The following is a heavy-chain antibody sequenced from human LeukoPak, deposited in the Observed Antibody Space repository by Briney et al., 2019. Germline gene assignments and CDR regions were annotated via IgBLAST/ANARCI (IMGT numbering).Heavy chain of an antibody. Sequence: GGSLRLSCAASGVAFSSFAMTWVRQSPGKGLEWVSSVSDSGVNTYYAGSVRGRFTMSRDNFKVTLSLEMNSLTDEDTAFNYCSKGRGSTLTNIDFWGQGAMVTVSS. CDR2: VSDSGVNT. J-gene: IGHJ4*02. D-gene: IGHD4-11*01. V-gene: IGHV3-23*01. CDR1: GVAFSSFA. CDR3: SKGRGSTLTNIDF.